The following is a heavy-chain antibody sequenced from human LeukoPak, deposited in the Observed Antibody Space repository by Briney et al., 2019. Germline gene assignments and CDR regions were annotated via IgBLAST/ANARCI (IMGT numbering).Heavy chain of an antibody. J-gene: IGHJ4*02. D-gene: IGHD3-22*01. CDR1: GVTVNYNF. V-gene: IGHV3-53*01. CDR2: RYSDSSA. CDR3: ARAPRPFDNSDYYFDY. Sequence: GGSLRLSCAASGVTVNYNFMSWARQAPGKGLEWASVRYSDSSADYADSVKGRFTISRDDAQNTLYLQMNSLRAGDTAVYYCARAPRPFDNSDYYFDYWGQGSLVTVSS.